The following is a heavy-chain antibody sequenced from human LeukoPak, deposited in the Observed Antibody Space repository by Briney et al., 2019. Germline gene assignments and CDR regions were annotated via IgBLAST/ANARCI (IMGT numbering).Heavy chain of an antibody. V-gene: IGHV3-48*04. D-gene: IGHD1/OR15-1a*01. J-gene: IGHJ4*02. CDR1: GFTFSNYS. CDR2: ISSSSSTI. Sequence: GGSLRLSCAVSGFTFSNYSMNWVRQAPGKGLEWVSYISSSSSTIYYADSVKGRFTISRDNAKNSLYLQMNSLRAEDTAVYYCARENWYKFDYWGQGTLVTVSS. CDR3: ARENWYKFDY.